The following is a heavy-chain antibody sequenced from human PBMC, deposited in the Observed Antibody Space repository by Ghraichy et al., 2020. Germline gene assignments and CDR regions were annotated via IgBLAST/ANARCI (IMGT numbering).Heavy chain of an antibody. CDR3: ARVSSRTTVSSSDY. V-gene: IGHV1-18*01. Sequence: ASVKVSCKASGYTFTSYGITWVRQAPGQGLEWMGWISAYNGNTKYAQKLQGRVTMTTDTSTSTAYMELRSLRSDDTAVYYCARVSSRTTVSSSDYWGQGTLVTVSS. J-gene: IGHJ4*02. D-gene: IGHD4-11*01. CDR2: ISAYNGNT. CDR1: GYTFTSYG.